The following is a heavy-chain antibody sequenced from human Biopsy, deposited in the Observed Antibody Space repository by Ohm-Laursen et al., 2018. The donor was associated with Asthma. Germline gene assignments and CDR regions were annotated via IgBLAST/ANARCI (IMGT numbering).Heavy chain of an antibody. J-gene: IGHJ6*02. V-gene: IGHV1-18*01. Sequence: SSVKLSCKTSGYTFNSAGITWVRQAPGQGIEWMGLIRVYNGNTKVAQKLQDRVTMITDTSTSTAYKGLRSLRSDDTAVYFCARAVDYSHYYGIDVWGQGTTVTVS. CDR2: IRVYNGNT. CDR1: GYTFNSAG. D-gene: IGHD3-10*01. CDR3: ARAVDYSHYYGIDV.